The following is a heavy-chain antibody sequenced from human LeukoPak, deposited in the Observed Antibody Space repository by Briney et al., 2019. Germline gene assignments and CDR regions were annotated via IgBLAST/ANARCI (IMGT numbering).Heavy chain of an antibody. CDR1: GYTFTSYD. D-gene: IGHD2-2*02. Sequence: ASVKVSCKASGYTFTSYDINWVRQATGQGLEWMGWMNPNSGNTGYAQKFQGRVTITRNTSISTAYMELSSLRSEDTAVYYCARVASYCSSTSCYTLTDYWGQGTLVTVSS. V-gene: IGHV1-8*03. CDR3: ARVASYCSSTSCYTLTDY. J-gene: IGHJ4*02. CDR2: MNPNSGNT.